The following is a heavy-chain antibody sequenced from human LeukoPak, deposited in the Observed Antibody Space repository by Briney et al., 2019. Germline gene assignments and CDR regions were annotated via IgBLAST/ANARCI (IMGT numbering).Heavy chain of an antibody. V-gene: IGHV4-34*01. CDR2: INHSGST. CDR3: ARRRGNYYGSGSFDY. Sequence: SGTLSLTCAVYGGSFSGYHWSWIRQPPGKGLEWIGEINHSGSTNYNPSLKSRVTISVDTSKNQFSLKLSSVTAADTAVYYCARRRGNYYGSGSFDYWGQGTLVTVSS. J-gene: IGHJ4*02. CDR1: GGSFSGYH. D-gene: IGHD3-10*01.